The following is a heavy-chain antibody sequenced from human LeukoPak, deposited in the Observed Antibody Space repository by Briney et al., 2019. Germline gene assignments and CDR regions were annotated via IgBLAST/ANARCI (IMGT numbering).Heavy chain of an antibody. CDR1: GGSSSGYY. Sequence: SETLSLTCAVYGGSSSGYYWSWIRQPPGKGLEWIGEINHSGSTNYNPSLKSRVTISVDTTKNQFSLKLSSVTAADTAVYYCSRGGRWELLPHLDYWGQGTLVTVSS. CDR2: INHSGST. D-gene: IGHD1-26*01. CDR3: SRGGRWELLPHLDY. J-gene: IGHJ4*02. V-gene: IGHV4-34*01.